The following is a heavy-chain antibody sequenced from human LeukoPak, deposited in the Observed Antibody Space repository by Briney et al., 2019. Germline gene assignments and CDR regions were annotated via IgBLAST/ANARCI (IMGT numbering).Heavy chain of an antibody. CDR1: GFTFRDYG. CDR3: AKGGPGDSSGYWGNYYYYYMDV. Sequence: GRSLRLSCAASGFTFRDYGMHWVRQAPGKGLEWVAVISYDGPNKYYADSVKGRFTISRDNSKNTLYLQMNSLRPEDTAVYYCAKGGPGDSSGYWGNYYYYYMDVWGKGTTVTVSS. CDR2: ISYDGPNK. V-gene: IGHV3-30*18. D-gene: IGHD3-22*01. J-gene: IGHJ6*03.